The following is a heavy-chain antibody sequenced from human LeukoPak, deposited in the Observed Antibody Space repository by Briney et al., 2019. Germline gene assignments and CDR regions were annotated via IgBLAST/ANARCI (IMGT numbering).Heavy chain of an antibody. CDR2: IIPILGIA. V-gene: IGHV1-69*04. J-gene: IGHJ4*02. D-gene: IGHD2-15*01. Sequence: SVKVSCKASGGTFSSYAISWVRQAPGQGLEWMGRIIPILGIANYAQKFQGRVTITADKSTSTAYMELSSLRSEDTAVYYCARSSGPRYPDDYWGQGTLVTVSS. CDR3: ARSSGPRYPDDY. CDR1: GGTFSSYA.